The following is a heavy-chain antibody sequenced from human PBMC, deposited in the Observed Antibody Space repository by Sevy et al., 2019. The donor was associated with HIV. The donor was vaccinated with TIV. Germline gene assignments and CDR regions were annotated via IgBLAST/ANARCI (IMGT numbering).Heavy chain of an antibody. CDR3: AGGRLAAGGYYYYYMDV. J-gene: IGHJ6*03. CDR1: GGSFSGYY. V-gene: IGHV4-34*01. D-gene: IGHD6-13*01. Sequence: SQTLSFTCAVYGGSFSGYYWSWIRQPPGKGLEWIGEINHSGSTNYNPSLKGRATISVDTSKTQVSLKVRSVTAADTAGYYCAGGRLAAGGYYYYYMDVWGKGTTVTVSS. CDR2: INHSGST.